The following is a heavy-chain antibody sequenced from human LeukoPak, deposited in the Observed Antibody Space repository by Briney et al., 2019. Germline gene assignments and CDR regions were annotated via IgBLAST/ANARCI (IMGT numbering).Heavy chain of an antibody. J-gene: IGHJ4*02. Sequence: SETLSLTCAVYGGSFSGYYWSWIRQPPGKGLEWIGEINHSGSTNYNPSLKSRVTISVDTPKNQFSLKLSSVTAADTAVYYCARGPNTAMEFDYWGQGTLVTVSS. CDR2: INHSGST. D-gene: IGHD5-18*01. CDR1: GGSFSGYY. CDR3: ARGPNTAMEFDY. V-gene: IGHV4-34*01.